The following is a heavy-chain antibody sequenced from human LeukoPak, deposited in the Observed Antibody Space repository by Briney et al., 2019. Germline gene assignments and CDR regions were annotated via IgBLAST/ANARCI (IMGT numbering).Heavy chain of an antibody. J-gene: IGHJ4*02. CDR2: ISAYNGNT. Sequence: ASVKVSCKASGYTFTSYGISWVRQAPGQGLEWMGWISAYNGNTNYAQKLQGGVTMTTDTSTSTAYMELRSLRSDDTAVYYCARAGLWFGELSVDYWGQGTLVTVSS. D-gene: IGHD3-10*01. CDR3: ARAGLWFGELSVDY. V-gene: IGHV1-18*01. CDR1: GYTFTSYG.